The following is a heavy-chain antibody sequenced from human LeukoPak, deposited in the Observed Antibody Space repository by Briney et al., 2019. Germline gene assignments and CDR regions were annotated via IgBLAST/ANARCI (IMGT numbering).Heavy chain of an antibody. Sequence: GASVKVSCKASGGTFITYTINWVRQAPGQGLEWMGGIIPIFGTANYAQKFQGRVTVTTDDSTSTAFMELSSLRSEDTAVYYCANYMLRDNWNVHTFDSWGQGTLVTVSS. J-gene: IGHJ4*02. D-gene: IGHD1-1*01. CDR2: IIPIFGTA. CDR1: GGTFITYT. CDR3: ANYMLRDNWNVHTFDS. V-gene: IGHV1-69*05.